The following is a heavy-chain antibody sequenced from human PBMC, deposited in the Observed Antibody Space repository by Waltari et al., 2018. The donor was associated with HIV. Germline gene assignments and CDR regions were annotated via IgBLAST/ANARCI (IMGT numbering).Heavy chain of an antibody. V-gene: IGHV3-48*02. D-gene: IGHD2-15*01. CDR3: ASARVGTAYFDY. Sequence: VQLVVSGGGLVQPGGSLRLPCAASGFPSRRNTMNWVRQAPGKGLEWLSTITSDSTTIHYADSVKGRFTISRDNAKNSVFLQMSSLRDEDTAVYYCASARVGTAYFDYWGQGTLVTVSS. CDR1: GFPSRRNT. J-gene: IGHJ4*02. CDR2: ITSDSTTI.